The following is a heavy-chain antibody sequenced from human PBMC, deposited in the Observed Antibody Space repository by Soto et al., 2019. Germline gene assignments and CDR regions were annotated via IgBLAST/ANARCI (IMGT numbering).Heavy chain of an antibody. CDR2: INHSGST. CDR1: GGSFSGYY. Sequence: QVQLQQWGAGLLKPSETLSLTCAVYGGSFSGYYWSWIRQPPGKGLEWIGEINHSGSTNYNPSLKSRVTISVDTSKNQFSLKLSSVTAADTAVYYCARGAYDPPTESKKQLGYNWFDPWGQGTLVTVSS. CDR3: ARGAYDPPTESKKQLGYNWFDP. J-gene: IGHJ5*02. V-gene: IGHV4-34*01. D-gene: IGHD6-13*01.